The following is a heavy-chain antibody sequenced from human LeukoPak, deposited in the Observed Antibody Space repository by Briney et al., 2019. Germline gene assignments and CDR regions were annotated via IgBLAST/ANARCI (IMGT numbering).Heavy chain of an antibody. J-gene: IGHJ4*02. CDR3: ARYCSSSSCYSDAFDY. CDR2: IHTGGGT. V-gene: IGHV4-61*02. CDR1: GGSGGSVSSGSYY. D-gene: IGHD2-2*01. Sequence: SQTLSLTRTVSGGSGGSVSSGSYYWSWIRQPAGKGLEWIGRIHTGGGTKYNPSLKSRLTISRDTSKNQFSLKLTSVTAADTAVYYCARYCSSSSCYSDAFDYWGPGSLVTVSS.